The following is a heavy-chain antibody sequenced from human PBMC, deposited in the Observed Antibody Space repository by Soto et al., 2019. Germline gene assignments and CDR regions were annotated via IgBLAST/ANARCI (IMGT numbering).Heavy chain of an antibody. CDR3: ARVTRAYGYYYYYGMDV. Sequence: SETLSLTCAVYGGSFSFYYLILLRQPPGKGLEWIGEINHSGSTNYNPSLKSRVTISVDTSKNQFSLKLSSVTAADTAVYYCARVTRAYGYYYYYGMDVWGQGTTVTVSS. D-gene: IGHD3-10*01. CDR2: INHSGST. J-gene: IGHJ6*02. V-gene: IGHV4-34*01. CDR1: GGSFSFYY.